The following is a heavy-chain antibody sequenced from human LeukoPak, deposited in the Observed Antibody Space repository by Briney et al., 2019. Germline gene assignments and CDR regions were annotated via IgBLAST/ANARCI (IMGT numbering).Heavy chain of an antibody. Sequence: NSSETLSLSCAVCGGSFSGYYWSWIRQPAGKGLEWIGEINHSGSTNYNPSLKSRVTISVDTSKNQFSLKLSSVTAADTAVYYCARVRYSYGLKPEGASKYFQHWGQGTLVTVSS. CDR2: INHSGST. CDR3: ARVRYSYGLKPEGASKYFQH. D-gene: IGHD5-18*01. J-gene: IGHJ1*01. CDR1: GGSFSGYY. V-gene: IGHV4-34*01.